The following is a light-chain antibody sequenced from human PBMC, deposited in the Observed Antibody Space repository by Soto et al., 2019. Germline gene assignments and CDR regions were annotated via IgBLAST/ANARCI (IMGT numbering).Light chain of an antibody. CDR3: QQRRDWPLT. Sequence: EILLTQYPATLSLSPGERATLSCRASQSVSSYLAWYQQKHGQAPRLLIYDASNRATGVPGRFSGSGSGADFTITISSIETEDVAIYYCQQRRDWPLTFGGGTKVDIK. V-gene: IGKV3-11*01. CDR2: DAS. J-gene: IGKJ4*01. CDR1: QSVSSY.